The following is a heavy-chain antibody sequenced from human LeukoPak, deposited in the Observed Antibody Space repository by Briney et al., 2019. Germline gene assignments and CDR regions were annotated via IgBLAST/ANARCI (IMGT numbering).Heavy chain of an antibody. V-gene: IGHV6-1*01. D-gene: IGHD1-1*01. CDR1: GDSVSSNSAA. CDR3: ARGPTGTGAFDI. Sequence: SQTLSLTCAISGDSVSSNSAAWNWIRQSPSRGLEWLGRTYYRSKWYNEYAVSVKSPITINQDTSKNQISLQLNSVTPEDTAVYYCARGPTGTGAFDIWGQGTMVTVSS. CDR2: TYYRSKWYN. J-gene: IGHJ3*02.